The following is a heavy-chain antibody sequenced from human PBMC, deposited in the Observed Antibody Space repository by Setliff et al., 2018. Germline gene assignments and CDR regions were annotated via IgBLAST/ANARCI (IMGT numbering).Heavy chain of an antibody. J-gene: IGHJ4*02. CDR1: GASISDSY. CDR2: ILTTGST. D-gene: IGHD1-1*01. Sequence: PSETLSLTCGVSGASISDSYWSWIRQPPGKGLEWIGHILTTGSTNYNPSLKSRIAFSADTSRDRFSLRLTSVTAADTAIYYCARFCGTSNCQRAPLFDYWGQGILVTVSS. V-gene: IGHV4-4*08. CDR3: ARFCGTSNCQRAPLFDY.